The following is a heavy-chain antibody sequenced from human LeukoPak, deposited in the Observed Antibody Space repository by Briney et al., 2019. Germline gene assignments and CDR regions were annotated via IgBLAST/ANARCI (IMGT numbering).Heavy chain of an antibody. V-gene: IGHV4-61*05. Sequence: KPSETLSLTCTVSGGSISSSSYYWSWIRQPPGKGLEWIGYIYYRGSANYNPSLKSRVTISLDTSNNQFSLKLSSVTAADTAVYYCARSVSGSYGSFDMWGQGTMVTVSS. J-gene: IGHJ3*02. D-gene: IGHD1-26*01. CDR2: IYYRGSA. CDR1: GGSISSSSYY. CDR3: ARSVSGSYGSFDM.